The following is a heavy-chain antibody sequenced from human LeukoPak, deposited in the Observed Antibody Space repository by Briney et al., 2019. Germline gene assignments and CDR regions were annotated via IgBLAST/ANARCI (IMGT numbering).Heavy chain of an antibody. D-gene: IGHD6-13*01. V-gene: IGHV3-23*01. J-gene: IGHJ4*02. CDR2: ISGSGGST. CDR3: AKTRPLDSSSWPHGDY. CDR1: GFTFSSYA. Sequence: GGSLRLPCAASGFTFSSYAMSWVRQAPGKGLEWVSAISGSGGSTYYADSVKGRFTTSRDNSKNTLYLQMNSLRAEDTAVYYCAKTRPLDSSSWPHGDYWGQGTLVTVSS.